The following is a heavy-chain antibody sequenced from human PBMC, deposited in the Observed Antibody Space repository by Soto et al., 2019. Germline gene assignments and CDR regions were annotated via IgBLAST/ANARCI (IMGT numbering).Heavy chain of an antibody. J-gene: IGHJ1*01. V-gene: IGHV4-4*02. D-gene: IGHD6-19*01. CDR1: GDSINSNYC. CDR2: IYYSGGT. CDR3: ARDTGWGLGF. Sequence: SETLSLTCAVSGDSINSNYCWTWVRQPPGKGLEWIAEIYYSGGTSYNPSLKSRVTISMDKSKNQFSLNLTSVTAADTAMYYCARDTGWGLGFWSQGTLVTVSS.